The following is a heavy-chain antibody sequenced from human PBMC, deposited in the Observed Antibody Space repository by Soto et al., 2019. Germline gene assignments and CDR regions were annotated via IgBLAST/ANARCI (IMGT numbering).Heavy chain of an antibody. J-gene: IGHJ5*02. D-gene: IGHD6-6*01. CDR3: ARAVLRRFDP. V-gene: IGHV1-18*01. CDR2: ISAYNGNT. CDR1: GYTLTSYG. Sequence: ASVEVSCEASGYTLTSYGISWVRQAPGQGLEWMGWISAYNGNTNYAQKLQGRVTMTTDTSTSTAYMELRSLRSDDTAVYYCARAVLRRFDPWGQGTLVTVSS.